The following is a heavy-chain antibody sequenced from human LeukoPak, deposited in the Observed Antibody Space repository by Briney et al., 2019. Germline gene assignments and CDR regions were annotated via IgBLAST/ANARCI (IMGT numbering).Heavy chain of an antibody. D-gene: IGHD2-8*01. Sequence: GESLRLSCAASGFTFSTYWMTWVRQAPGKGLEWVANMNQDGSQKFYVDSVKGRFTISRDNAKNSVYLQMNNLRAEDTALYYCARDNDRKDDSWGQGTLVTVSS. J-gene: IGHJ4*02. CDR3: ARDNDRKDDS. CDR1: GFTFSTYW. V-gene: IGHV3-7*01. CDR2: MNQDGSQK.